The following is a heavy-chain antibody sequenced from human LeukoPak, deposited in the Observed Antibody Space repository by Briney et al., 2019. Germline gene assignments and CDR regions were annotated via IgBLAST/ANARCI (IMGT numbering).Heavy chain of an antibody. D-gene: IGHD1-14*01. CDR2: INPNSGGT. Sequence: ASVKVSCKASGYTFTGYYMHWVRQAPGQGLEWMGWINPNSGGTNYAQKFQGRVTMTRDTSISTAYMELSRLRSDDTAVSYCARDLGVAVYSDAFDIWGQGTMVTVSS. V-gene: IGHV1-2*02. CDR1: GYTFTGYY. CDR3: ARDLGVAVYSDAFDI. J-gene: IGHJ3*02.